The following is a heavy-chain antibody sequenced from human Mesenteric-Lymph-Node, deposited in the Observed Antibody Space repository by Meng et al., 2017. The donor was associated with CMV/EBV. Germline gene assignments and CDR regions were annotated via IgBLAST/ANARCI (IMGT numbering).Heavy chain of an antibody. CDR2: IYYSGST. Sequence: GSLRLSCTVSGGSISSYFWSWMRQPPGKGLEWIGYIYYSGSTDYNPSLKSRVTISADTSKNQFSLKLTSVTAADTAVYYCARGPGSGHYFDYWGQGTPVTVSS. CDR3: ARGPGSGHYFDY. V-gene: IGHV4-59*01. CDR1: GGSISSYF. J-gene: IGHJ4*02. D-gene: IGHD1-14*01.